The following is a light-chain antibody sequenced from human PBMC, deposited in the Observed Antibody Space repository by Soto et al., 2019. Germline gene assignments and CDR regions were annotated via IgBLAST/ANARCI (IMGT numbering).Light chain of an antibody. V-gene: IGKV3-20*01. CDR1: QSVTSY. CDR3: QQYGRARLT. CDR2: GAS. Sequence: IVLTQSPGTLSLSPGERATLPCRASQSVTSYLAWYQQKPGHAPRLPIYGASFRATDVPDRFTAGGSGTDFTLTISRLEHEDYAVYYCQQYGRARLTFGGGTKV. J-gene: IGKJ4*01.